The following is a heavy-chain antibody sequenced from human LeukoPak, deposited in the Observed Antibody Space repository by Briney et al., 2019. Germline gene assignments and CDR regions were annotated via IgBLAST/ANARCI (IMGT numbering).Heavy chain of an antibody. V-gene: IGHV3-48*02. CDR3: ARSVGVHFDY. CDR2: ITSNSATI. CDR1: GFTFSVYS. Sequence: GGSLRLSCAASGFTFSVYSMNWVRQPPGMGLEWVSYITSNSATIQYADSVKGRFTISRDNAKNSLSLQMNSLRDEDTAVYYCARSVGVHFDYWGQGMLVTVSS. D-gene: IGHD2-21*01. J-gene: IGHJ4*02.